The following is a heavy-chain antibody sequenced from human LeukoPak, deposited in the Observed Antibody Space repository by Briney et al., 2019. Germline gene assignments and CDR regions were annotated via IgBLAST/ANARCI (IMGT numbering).Heavy chain of an antibody. CDR3: ARDQWRIAGAANYLSSGY. D-gene: IGHD6-13*01. CDR1: GFTFTGYT. J-gene: IGHJ4*02. CDR2: ISSDGSSI. V-gene: IGHV3-30-3*01. Sequence: GGSLRLSCAASGFTFTGYTMHWVRQPPGKGLEWVGVISSDGSSIYYAEAVKGRFTISRDNSKNTLYMQMNSLRTEDTAVYYCARDQWRIAGAANYLSSGYWGQGTLVTVSS.